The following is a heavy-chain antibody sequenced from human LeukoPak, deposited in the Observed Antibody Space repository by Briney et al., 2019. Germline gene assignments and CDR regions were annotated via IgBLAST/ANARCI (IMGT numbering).Heavy chain of an antibody. D-gene: IGHD3-10*01. CDR1: GSRFTSSW. J-gene: IGHJ4*02. CDR2: IYPGDSDT. CDR3: PSIDKHYVTASTSYY. Sequence: PGESLKISWQGSGSRFTSSWFGWVRQMPGKGLEWMGIIYPGDSDTRYSPSFQGQVTISADKSISPTYLQWSSLKALTTRMCNLPSIDKHYVTASTSYYSGQGTLVTVSS. V-gene: IGHV5-51*01.